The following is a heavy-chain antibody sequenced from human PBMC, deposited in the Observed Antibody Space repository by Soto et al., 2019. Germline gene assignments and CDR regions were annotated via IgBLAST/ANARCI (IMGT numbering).Heavy chain of an antibody. D-gene: IGHD3-22*01. CDR3: ASFYNRVYYYSSGYNPDY. J-gene: IGHJ4*02. CDR2: IYYSGST. CDR1: GGSISSGGYY. Sequence: SETLSLTCTVSGGSISSGGYYWSWNRQPPGKGLEWIGYIYYSGSTYYNPSLKSRVTISVDTSKNQFSLKLSSMTAADTAVYYCASFYNRVYYYSSGYNPDYWGQGTLVTVSS. V-gene: IGHV4-30-4*01.